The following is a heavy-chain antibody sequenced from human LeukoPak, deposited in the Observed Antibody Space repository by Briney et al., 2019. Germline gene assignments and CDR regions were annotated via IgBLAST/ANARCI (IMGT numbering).Heavy chain of an antibody. J-gene: IGHJ4*02. D-gene: IGHD3-3*01. CDR3: ARGPRYYDFWSGYSAGVSD. CDR1: GGSISSGDYY. V-gene: IGHV4-30-4*01. Sequence: PSQTLSLTCTVSGGSISSGDYYWSWIRQPPGKGLEWIGYIYYSGSTYYNPSLKSRVTISVDTSKNQFSLKLSSVTAADTAVYYCARGPRYYDFWSGYSAGVSDWGQGTLVTVSS. CDR2: IYYSGST.